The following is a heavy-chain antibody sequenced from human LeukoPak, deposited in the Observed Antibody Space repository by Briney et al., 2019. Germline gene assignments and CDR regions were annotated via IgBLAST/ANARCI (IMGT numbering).Heavy chain of an antibody. D-gene: IGHD3-22*01. Sequence: SETLSLTCAVYGGSFSGYYWSWIRQPPGKGLEWIGEINHSGSTNYNPSLKSRVTISVDSSKNQFSLKLTSVTAADTAVYYCARRGYYYFSNGYFRSWGQGTLVTVSS. CDR3: ARRGYYYFSNGYFRS. J-gene: IGHJ5*02. CDR2: INHSGST. V-gene: IGHV4-34*01. CDR1: GGSFSGYY.